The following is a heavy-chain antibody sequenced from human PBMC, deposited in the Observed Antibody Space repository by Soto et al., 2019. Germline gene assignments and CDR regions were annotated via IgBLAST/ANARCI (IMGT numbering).Heavy chain of an antibody. CDR2: TYYRSKWYN. Sequence: PSQTLSLTCAISGDSVSSNSAAWNWIRQSPSRGLAWLGRTYYRSKWYNDYAVSVKSRITINPDTSKNQFSLQLNSVTPEDTAVYYRASNVGRGYSGYDQYYYYGMDVWGQGTTVTVSS. D-gene: IGHD5-12*01. CDR3: ASNVGRGYSGYDQYYYYGMDV. V-gene: IGHV6-1*01. J-gene: IGHJ6*02. CDR1: GDSVSSNSAA.